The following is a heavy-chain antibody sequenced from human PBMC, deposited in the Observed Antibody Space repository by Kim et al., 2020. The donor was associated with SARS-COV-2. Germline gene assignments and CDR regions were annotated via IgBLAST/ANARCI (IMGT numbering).Heavy chain of an antibody. Sequence: SETLSLTCTVSGGSISSSSYYWGWIRQPPGKGLEWIGSIYYSGSTYYNPSLKSRVTISVDTSKNQFSLKLSSVTAADTAVYYCARAQRTNWFDPWGQGTLVTVSS. D-gene: IGHD6-25*01. J-gene: IGHJ5*02. CDR1: GGSISSSSYY. CDR2: IYYSGST. V-gene: IGHV4-39*01. CDR3: ARAQRTNWFDP.